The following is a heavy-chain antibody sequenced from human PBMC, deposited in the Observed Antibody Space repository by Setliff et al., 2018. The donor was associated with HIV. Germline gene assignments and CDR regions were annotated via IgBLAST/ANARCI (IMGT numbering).Heavy chain of an antibody. J-gene: IGHJ5*02. CDR3: ARDRSNYGSGSSAYNWFDP. CDR1: GGSLGGYY. Sequence: PSETLSLTCTVSGGSLGGYYWSWIRQPAGKRLEWIGRIFASGTTNYNPSLKSRVSMSIDTSKDQFSLNLNSVTVADTAVYFCARDRSNYGSGSSAYNWFDPWGLGTLVTVSS. V-gene: IGHV4-4*07. CDR2: IFASGTT. D-gene: IGHD3-10*01.